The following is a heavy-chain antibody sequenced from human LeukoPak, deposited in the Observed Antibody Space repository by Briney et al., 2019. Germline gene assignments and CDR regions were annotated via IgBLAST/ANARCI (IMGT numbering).Heavy chain of an antibody. CDR3: ARKKWEPTSNDAFDI. J-gene: IGHJ3*02. D-gene: IGHD1-26*01. CDR1: TFSFRNFA. V-gene: IGHV3-23*01. CDR2: ISDSGHRT. Sequence: GGSLRLSCAASTFSFRNFAMSWVRLAPGKGLEWVSGISDSGHRTDYADSVEGRFTISRDNSQNTLYLQMDSLRAEDTALYYCARKKWEPTSNDAFDIWGQGTMVTVSS.